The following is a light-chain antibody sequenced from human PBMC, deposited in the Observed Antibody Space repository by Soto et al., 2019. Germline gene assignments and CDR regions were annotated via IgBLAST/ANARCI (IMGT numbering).Light chain of an antibody. V-gene: IGKV1-5*01. J-gene: IGKJ1*01. CDR3: QHYNSYSEA. CDR1: QSISSW. CDR2: AAS. Sequence: DIQMTQSPSTLSASVGDRVTITCRASQSISSWLAWYQQNPGKAPNLLIYAASSLQSGVPSRFSGSGSGTEFTLTISSLQPDDFATYYCQHYNSYSEAFGQGTKVDIK.